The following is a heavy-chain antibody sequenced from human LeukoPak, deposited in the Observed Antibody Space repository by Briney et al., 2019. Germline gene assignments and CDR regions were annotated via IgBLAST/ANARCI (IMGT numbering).Heavy chain of an antibody. Sequence: ASVKVSRKASGYTFTGYYMHWVRQAPGQGLEWMGWINPNSGGTNYAQKFQGRVTMTRDTSISTAYMELSRLRSDDTAVYYCARDSSGWYFEGGYFDYWGQGTLVTVSS. D-gene: IGHD6-19*01. V-gene: IGHV1-2*02. J-gene: IGHJ4*02. CDR3: ARDSSGWYFEGGYFDY. CDR1: GYTFTGYY. CDR2: INPNSGGT.